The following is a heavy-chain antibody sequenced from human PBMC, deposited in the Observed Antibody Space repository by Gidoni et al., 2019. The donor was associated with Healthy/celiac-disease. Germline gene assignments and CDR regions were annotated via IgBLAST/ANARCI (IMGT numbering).Heavy chain of an antibody. J-gene: IGHJ4*02. D-gene: IGHD3-3*01. CDR1: GGTFSSYA. CDR3: ARVASYYDFWSGYYRPYYFDY. CDR2: IIPIFGIA. Sequence: QVQLVQSGAEVKKPGSSVKVSCKASGGTFSSYAISWVRQAPGQGLEWMGGIIPIFGIANYAQKFQGRVTITADKSTSTAYMELSSLRAEDTAVYYCARVASYYDFWSGYYRPYYFDYWGQGTLVTVSS. V-gene: IGHV1-69*17.